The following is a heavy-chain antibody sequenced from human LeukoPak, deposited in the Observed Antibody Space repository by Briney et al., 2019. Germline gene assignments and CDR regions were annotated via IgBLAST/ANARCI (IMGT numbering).Heavy chain of an antibody. Sequence: SQTLSLTCTVSGGSISSGSYYWSWIRQPAGKGLEWIGRIYTSGSTNYNPSLKSRVTISVDTSKNQFSLKPSSVTAADTAVYYCARFDYGDYYYYMDVWGKGTTVTVSS. J-gene: IGHJ6*03. D-gene: IGHD4-17*01. CDR3: ARFDYGDYYYYMDV. V-gene: IGHV4-61*02. CDR1: GGSISSGSYY. CDR2: IYTSGST.